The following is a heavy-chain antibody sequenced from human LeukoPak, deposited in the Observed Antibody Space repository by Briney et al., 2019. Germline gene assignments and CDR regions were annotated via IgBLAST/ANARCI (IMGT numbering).Heavy chain of an antibody. CDR1: GYTFTSYY. V-gene: IGHV1-46*01. CDR3: ASSIAAAGPDRKYYYYYMDV. CDR2: INPSGGST. Sequence: ASVKVSCKASGYTFTSYYMHWVRQAPGQGLEWMGIINPSGGSTSYAQKFQGRVTITADESTSTAYMELSSLRSEDTAVYYCASSIAAAGPDRKYYYYYMDVWGKGTTVTISS. D-gene: IGHD6-13*01. J-gene: IGHJ6*03.